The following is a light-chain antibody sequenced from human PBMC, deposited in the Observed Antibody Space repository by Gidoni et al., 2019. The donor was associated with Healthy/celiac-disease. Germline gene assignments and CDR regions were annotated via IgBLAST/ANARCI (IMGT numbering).Light chain of an antibody. CDR2: KAS. Sequence: DIQMTQSPSTLSASVGDRVTITCRASQSISSWLAWYQQKPGKAPKLLNYKASRLESGVPSRFSGSGSGTEFTLTISSLQPDDFATYYCQQYNRPWTFGQGTKVEIK. V-gene: IGKV1-5*03. CDR3: QQYNRPWT. J-gene: IGKJ1*01. CDR1: QSISSW.